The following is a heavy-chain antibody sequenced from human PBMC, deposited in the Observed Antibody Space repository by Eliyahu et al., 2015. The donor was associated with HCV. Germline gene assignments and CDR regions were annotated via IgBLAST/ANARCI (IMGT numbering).Heavy chain of an antibody. J-gene: IGHJ4*02. CDR1: XFTFSSYA. CDR3: AKARVRIAAAGTISDY. V-gene: IGHV3-23*01. D-gene: IGHD6-13*01. CDR2: ISGSGGST. Sequence: EVQLLASGGGLVQPGGXLRXFCAXSXFTFSSYAMXWVRQAPGKGLEWXSAISGSGGSTYYADSVKGRFTISRDNSKNTLYLQMNSLRAEDTAVYYCAKARVRIAAAGTISDYWGQGTLVTVSS.